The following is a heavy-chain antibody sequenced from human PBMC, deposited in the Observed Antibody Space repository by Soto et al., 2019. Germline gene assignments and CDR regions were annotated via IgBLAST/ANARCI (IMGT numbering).Heavy chain of an antibody. CDR3: ASALYCSGGSCSCDP. CDR1: GGSVSCGNYY. CDR2: IYYTGST. D-gene: IGHD2-15*01. V-gene: IGHV4-61*01. J-gene: IGHJ5*02. Sequence: SETLPLTCTVSGGSVSCGNYYWRWIRQPPGKGLEWIGFIYYTGSTSYNPSLKSRVTISMDTSKNQFSLKLTSVTAADTAVYYCASALYCSGGSCSCDPWGQGTLVTVSS.